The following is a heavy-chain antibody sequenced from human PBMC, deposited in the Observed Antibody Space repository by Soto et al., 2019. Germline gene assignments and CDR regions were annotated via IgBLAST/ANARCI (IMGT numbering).Heavy chain of an antibody. CDR1: GYTFTAYY. Sequence: ASVKVSCKASGYTFTAYYIHWVRQAPGQGLEWMGWINPNTGGTNYAQNFQGRVTMTRDTSISTAFMELSRLRSDDTALYYCAAMVITPLYYDYGVDVWGQGTTVTVSS. D-gene: IGHD3-22*01. CDR3: AAMVITPLYYDYGVDV. CDR2: INPNTGGT. V-gene: IGHV1-2*02. J-gene: IGHJ6*02.